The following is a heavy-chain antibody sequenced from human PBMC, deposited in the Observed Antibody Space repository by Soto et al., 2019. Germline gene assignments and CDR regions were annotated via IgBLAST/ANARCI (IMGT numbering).Heavy chain of an antibody. V-gene: IGHV1-69*13. Sequence: SVKASCKASGCTFSNYPFSWVRQAPGQGLEWMGGIFPIFGTANYAQKFQGRVTITADESTTTVYMELSSLRSEDTAVYYCARVLAFRDGYLSHFDFWGQGTLLTIS. CDR3: ARVLAFRDGYLSHFDF. CDR1: GCTFSNYP. D-gene: IGHD3-3*02. CDR2: IFPIFGTA. J-gene: IGHJ4*02.